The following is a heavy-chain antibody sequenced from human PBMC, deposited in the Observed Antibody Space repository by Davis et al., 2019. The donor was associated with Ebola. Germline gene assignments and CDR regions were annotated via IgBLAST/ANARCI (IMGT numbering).Heavy chain of an antibody. J-gene: IGHJ4*02. CDR2: ISSRGSYI. CDR3: ARRADY. Sequence: PGGSLRLSCAASGFTFSAHSMNWVRQAPGKGLEWVSFISSRGSYIYYADSLKGRFTISRDNAKNSLYLQMNSLRAEDTAVYYCARRADYWGQGTLVTVSS. CDR1: GFTFSAHS. V-gene: IGHV3-21*04.